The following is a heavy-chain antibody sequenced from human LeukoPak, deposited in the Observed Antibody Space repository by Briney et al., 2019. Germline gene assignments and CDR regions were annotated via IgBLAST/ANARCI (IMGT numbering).Heavy chain of an antibody. D-gene: IGHD3-22*01. V-gene: IGHV4-30-4*01. CDR2: IYYSGST. CDR3: ARTLSYYYDSSGYYRYFDY. J-gene: IGHJ4*02. CDR1: GGSLSSGDYY. Sequence: SETLSLTCTVSGGSLSSGDYYWSWIRQPPGKGLECIGYIYYSGSTYYNPSLKSRVTISVDTSKNQFSLKLSSVTAADTAVYYCARTLSYYYDSSGYYRYFDYWGQGTLVTVSS.